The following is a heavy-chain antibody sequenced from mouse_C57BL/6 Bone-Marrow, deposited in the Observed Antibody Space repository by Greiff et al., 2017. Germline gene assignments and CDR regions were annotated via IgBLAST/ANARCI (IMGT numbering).Heavy chain of an antibody. J-gene: IGHJ2*01. V-gene: IGHV1-80*01. CDR3: ARGGD. Sequence: QVQLQQSGAELVKPAASVPISCNASCYAFRNYWMNWVKQRPGKGLEWLGQLFPGDGDTTYNGKFKGKANLAADKSSSTAYMQLSSLTSEDSAVYFCARGGDWGQGNTLTVAA. CDR1: CYAFRNYW. CDR2: LFPGDGDT.